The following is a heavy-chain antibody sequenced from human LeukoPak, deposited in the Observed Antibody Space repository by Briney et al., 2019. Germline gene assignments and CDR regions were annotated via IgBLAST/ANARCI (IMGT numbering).Heavy chain of an antibody. D-gene: IGHD6-19*01. CDR1: GFTFSSYA. CDR3: ARVRSSGSYFDY. Sequence: PGRSLRLSCAASGFTFSSYAMHWVRQAPGKGLEWVAVISYDGSNKYYADSVKGRFTISRDNSKNTLYLQMNSLRAEDTAVYYCARVRSSGSYFDYWGQGTLVTVSS. CDR2: ISYDGSNK. V-gene: IGHV3-30-3*01. J-gene: IGHJ4*02.